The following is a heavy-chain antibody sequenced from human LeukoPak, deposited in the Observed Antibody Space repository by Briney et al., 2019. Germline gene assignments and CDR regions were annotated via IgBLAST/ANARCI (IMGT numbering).Heavy chain of an antibody. V-gene: IGHV4-39*02. Sequence: PSETLSLTCTASGGSISSRSYYWGWIRQPPGKGPEWIANIYSSGSTYQNPSLKSRVTISVDTSKTHFSLKLSSLTAADTAVYYCGSQFYDSSGYYFQHWGQGTLVTVSS. CDR2: IYSSGST. D-gene: IGHD3-22*01. J-gene: IGHJ1*01. CDR3: GSQFYDSSGYYFQH. CDR1: GGSISSRSYY.